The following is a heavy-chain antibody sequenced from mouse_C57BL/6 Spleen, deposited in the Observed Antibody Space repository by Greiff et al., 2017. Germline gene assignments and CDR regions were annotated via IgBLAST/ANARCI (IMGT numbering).Heavy chain of an antibody. D-gene: IGHD1-1*01. CDR3: AREDNYYGSSYWYFDV. CDR1: GYSITSGYY. V-gene: IGHV3-6*01. J-gene: IGHJ1*03. CDR2: ISYDGSN. Sequence: DVKLQESGPGLVKPSQSLSLTCSVTGYSITSGYYWNWIRQFPGNKLEWMGYISYDGSNNYNPSLKNRISITRDPSKNQFFLKLNSVTTEDTATYYCAREDNYYGSSYWYFDVWGTGTTVTVSS.